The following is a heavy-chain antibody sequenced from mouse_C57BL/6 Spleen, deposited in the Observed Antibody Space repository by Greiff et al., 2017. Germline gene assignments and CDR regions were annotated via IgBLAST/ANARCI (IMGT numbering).Heavy chain of an antibody. J-gene: IGHJ2*01. CDR1: GYTFTSYW. CDR2: IHPNSGST. V-gene: IGHV1-64*01. CDR3: ARGITTVVPFDY. D-gene: IGHD1-1*01. Sequence: QVHVKQPGAELVKPGASVTLSCKASGYTFTSYWMHWVKQRPGQGLAWIGMIHPNSGSTNYNEKFKSKATLTVDKSSSTAYMQLSSLTSEDSAVYYCARGITTVVPFDYWGQGTTLTVSS.